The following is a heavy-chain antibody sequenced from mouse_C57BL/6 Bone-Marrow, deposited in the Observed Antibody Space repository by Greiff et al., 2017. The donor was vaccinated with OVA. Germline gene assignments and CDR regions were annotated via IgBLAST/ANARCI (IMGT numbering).Heavy chain of an antibody. Sequence: ESGPGLVKPSQSLSLTCSVTGYSITSGYYWNWIRQFPGNKLEWMGYISYDGSNNYNPSLKNRISITRDTSKNQFFLKLNSVTTEDTATYYCARGVYRYYAMDYWGQGTSVTVSS. CDR3: ARGVYRYYAMDY. J-gene: IGHJ4*01. V-gene: IGHV3-6*01. CDR1: GYSITSGYY. CDR2: ISYDGSN. D-gene: IGHD2-1*01.